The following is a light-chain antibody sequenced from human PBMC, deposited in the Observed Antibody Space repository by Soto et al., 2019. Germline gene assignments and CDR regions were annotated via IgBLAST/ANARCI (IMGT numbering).Light chain of an antibody. CDR1: QSISGW. V-gene: IGKV1-5*01. Sequence: DIQMTQSPSTLSASVGDRVTITCRASQSISGWLAWYQQKPGKAPKLLIYDASNLESGVPSRFSGSGSGTEFTLTISTLQPDDLATYYCQQYNTYWTFGQGTKVEI. CDR2: DAS. J-gene: IGKJ1*01. CDR3: QQYNTYWT.